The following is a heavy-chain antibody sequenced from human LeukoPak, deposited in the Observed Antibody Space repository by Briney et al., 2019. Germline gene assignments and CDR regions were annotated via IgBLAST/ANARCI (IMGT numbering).Heavy chain of an antibody. CDR2: ISSSSSTI. CDR3: AGAGLSGSYYWGIDY. CDR1: GFTFSSYS. J-gene: IGHJ4*02. Sequence: GGSLRLSCAASGFTFSSYSMNWVRQAPGKGLEWASYISSSSSTIYYADSVKGRFTISRDNAKNSLYLQMNSLRAEDTAVYYCAGAGLSGSYYWGIDYWGQGTLVTVSS. D-gene: IGHD1-26*01. V-gene: IGHV3-48*01.